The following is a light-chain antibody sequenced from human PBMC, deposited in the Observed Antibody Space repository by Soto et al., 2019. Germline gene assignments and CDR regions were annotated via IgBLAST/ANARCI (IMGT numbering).Light chain of an antibody. V-gene: IGKV3-15*01. Sequence: EVVMTQSPATLSVSPGERATLSCRASQSVNNNLAWYQQKPGQAPRLLIYGASTRATGIPARFSGSGSGTEFTLTIGSLQSEDFAVYYCQQYNDWPPYTFGQGTNLEIK. CDR2: GAS. J-gene: IGKJ2*01. CDR3: QQYNDWPPYT. CDR1: QSVNNN.